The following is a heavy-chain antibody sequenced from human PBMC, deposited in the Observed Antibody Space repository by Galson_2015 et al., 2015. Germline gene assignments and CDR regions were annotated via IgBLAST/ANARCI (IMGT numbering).Heavy chain of an antibody. V-gene: IGHV3-74*03. J-gene: IGHJ4*02. Sequence: TYADSVKGRFTVSRDNAKDTLYLQMNSLRAEDTALYYCARGGGIYSSGWSTLDYWGQGTLVTVSS. D-gene: IGHD6-19*01. CDR3: ARGGGIYSSGWSTLDY.